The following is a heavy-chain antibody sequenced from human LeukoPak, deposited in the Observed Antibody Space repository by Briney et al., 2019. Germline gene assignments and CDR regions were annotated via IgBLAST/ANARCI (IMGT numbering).Heavy chain of an antibody. J-gene: IGHJ4*02. Sequence: GGSLRLSCAASGFTFTTYAINWVRQVPGKGLEWVSSITADGANTYLADSVRGRFTISRDNSKNTVYLQMNSLRAEDTAVYYCAKATLGSCGGVRCYPFDYWGQGTLVTVSS. CDR2: ITADGANT. CDR1: GFTFTTYA. V-gene: IGHV3-23*01. D-gene: IGHD2-15*01. CDR3: AKATLGSCGGVRCYPFDY.